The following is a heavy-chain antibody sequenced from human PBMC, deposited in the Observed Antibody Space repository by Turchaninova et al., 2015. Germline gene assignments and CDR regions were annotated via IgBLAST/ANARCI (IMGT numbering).Heavy chain of an antibody. V-gene: IGHV3-64*01. CDR2: ISSKGGRT. CDR1: GFSFSSYA. D-gene: IGHD5-12*01. Sequence: EVQLVESGGGLVQPGGSLRLSCAASGFSFSSYAMHWVRPAPGRGLEYVAAISSKGGRTYYANCVKGRSTISRDNSKNTLYLQMGSLMPVDMAVYYCARVATITWGFYYWGQGTLVTVSS. J-gene: IGHJ4*02. CDR3: ARVATITWGFYY.